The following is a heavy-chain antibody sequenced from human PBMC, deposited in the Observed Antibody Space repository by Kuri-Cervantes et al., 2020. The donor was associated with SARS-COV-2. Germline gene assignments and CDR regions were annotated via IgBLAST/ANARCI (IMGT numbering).Heavy chain of an antibody. CDR2: IGASGGTI. J-gene: IGHJ5*02. V-gene: IGHV3-11*04. CDR1: GFNFSDYY. Sequence: GGSLRLSCAGSGFNFSDYYITWIRQAPGKGLEWVTYIGASGGTIYYTESVKGRFTISRDNARNSLYLQMNSLRAEDTAMYYCTRDNGDCSSSTCYVGFDPWGQGTLVTVSS. CDR3: TRDNGDCSSSTCYVGFDP. D-gene: IGHD2-2*01.